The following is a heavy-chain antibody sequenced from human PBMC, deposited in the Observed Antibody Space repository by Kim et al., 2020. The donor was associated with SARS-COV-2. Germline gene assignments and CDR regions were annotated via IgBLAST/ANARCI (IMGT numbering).Heavy chain of an antibody. Sequence: GGSLRLSCAASGFAFSDYSMSWIRQAPGKGLEWVASISSPSPTTHYADSLRGRFTISRDNADNSLYLEMHSLRAEDTAIYFCASLYCRGSQCHSNAFDFWGPGTVVTVSS. CDR3: ASLYCRGSQCHSNAFDF. CDR2: ISSPSPTT. J-gene: IGHJ3*01. V-gene: IGHV3-11*01. D-gene: IGHD2-15*01. CDR1: GFAFSDYS.